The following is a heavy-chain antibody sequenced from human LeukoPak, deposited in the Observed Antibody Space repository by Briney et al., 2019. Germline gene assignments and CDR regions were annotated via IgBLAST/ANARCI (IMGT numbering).Heavy chain of an antibody. CDR1: GYTFTSYY. D-gene: IGHD6-13*01. J-gene: IGHJ4*02. Sequence: ASVKVSCKASGYTFTSYYMHWVRQAPGQGLEWMGIINPSGGSTSYAQKFQGRVTMTRDMSTSTDYMELSSLRSEDTAVYYCAREQQLVRSGFDYWGQGTLVTVSS. CDR2: INPSGGST. V-gene: IGHV1-46*01. CDR3: AREQQLVRSGFDY.